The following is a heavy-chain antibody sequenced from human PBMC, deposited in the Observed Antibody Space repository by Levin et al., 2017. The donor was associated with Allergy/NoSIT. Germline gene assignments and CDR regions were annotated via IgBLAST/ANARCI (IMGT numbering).Heavy chain of an antibody. CDR2: IGNSGSPI. D-gene: IGHD6-13*01. CDR1: GFSFSDYN. Sequence: GGSLRLSCAASGFSFSDYNMNWVRQAPGKGLEWLSYIGNSGSPIYYADSVKGRFTISRDNAKNSLYLQMNSLRVEDTAVYYCARDRQHLWWGQGTLVTVSS. J-gene: IGHJ4*02. V-gene: IGHV3-48*01. CDR3: ARDRQHLW.